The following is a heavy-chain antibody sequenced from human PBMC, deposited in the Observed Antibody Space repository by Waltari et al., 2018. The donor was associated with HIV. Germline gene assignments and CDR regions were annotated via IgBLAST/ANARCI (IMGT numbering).Heavy chain of an antibody. CDR2: IIPILGIA. CDR1: GGTFSSYA. D-gene: IGHD6-13*01. V-gene: IGHV1-69*04. Sequence: QVQLVQSGAEVKKPGSSVKVSCKASGGTFSSYAISWVRQAPGQGLEWMGRIIPILGIANYAQKFQGRVTITADKSTSTAYMELSSLRSEDTAVYYCARTIAAAGTVEDYWGQGTLVTVSS. J-gene: IGHJ4*02. CDR3: ARTIAAAGTVEDY.